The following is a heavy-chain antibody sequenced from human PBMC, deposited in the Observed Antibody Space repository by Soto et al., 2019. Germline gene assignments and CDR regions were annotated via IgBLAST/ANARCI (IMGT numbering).Heavy chain of an antibody. CDR1: GGSISSGGYY. CDR2: LYDSGST. J-gene: IGHJ3*02. V-gene: IGHV4-31*03. D-gene: IGHD2-15*01. CDR3: ARYIVVVVADHTDYAFDI. Sequence: QVQLQESGPGLVKPSQTLSLTCTVSGGSISSGGYYWSWIRQHPGKGLEGIGYLYDSGSTYYSPSLKNRVTSSVNTSKNQFCLKLGSVTAADTAVYYCARYIVVVVADHTDYAFDIWGQGTMVTVSS.